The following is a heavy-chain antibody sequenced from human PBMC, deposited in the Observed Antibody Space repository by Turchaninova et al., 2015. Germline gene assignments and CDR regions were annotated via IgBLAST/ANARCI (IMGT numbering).Heavy chain of an antibody. CDR3: ARAAIPAFWYFDL. D-gene: IGHD2-21*01. J-gene: IGHJ2*01. CDR2: ISPNTDYL. CDR1: GFPFGRSG. Sequence: EVKLVASGGGLVQPGGSLILSCAASGFPFGRSGLPWVLQAPGKGLGWCSSISPNTDYLYHEEALGGRVTIYRENAKNSLLLQMDSLTVDGTAVYYCARAAIPAFWYFDLWGRGTLVTVSS. V-gene: IGHV3-21*02.